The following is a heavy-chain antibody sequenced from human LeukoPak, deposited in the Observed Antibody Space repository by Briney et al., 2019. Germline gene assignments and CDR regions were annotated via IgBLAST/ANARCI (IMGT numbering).Heavy chain of an antibody. V-gene: IGHV3-48*01. D-gene: IGHD3-22*01. CDR3: ARVYYDSSGYYYLVY. J-gene: IGHJ4*02. CDR1: GFTFSTYW. CDR2: ISSSSSTI. Sequence: PGGSLRLSCVASGFTFSTYWMTWVRQAPGKGLEWLSYISSSSSTIYYAGSVKGRFTISRDNAKNLLYLQMNSLRAEDTAVYYCARVYYDSSGYYYLVYWGQGTLVTVSS.